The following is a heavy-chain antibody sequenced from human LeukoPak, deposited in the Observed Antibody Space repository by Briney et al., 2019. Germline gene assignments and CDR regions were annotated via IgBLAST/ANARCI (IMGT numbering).Heavy chain of an antibody. CDR3: AREHSGYDFPGRDYYYMDV. J-gene: IGHJ6*03. D-gene: IGHD5-12*01. CDR2: IYYSGST. V-gene: IGHV4-39*07. Sequence: PSETLSLTCTVSGGSISSSSYYWGWIRQPPGKGLEWIGSIYYSGSTYNNPSLKSRVTISVDTSKNQFSLKLSSVTAADTAVYYCAREHSGYDFPGRDYYYMDVWGKGTTVTVSS. CDR1: GGSISSSSYY.